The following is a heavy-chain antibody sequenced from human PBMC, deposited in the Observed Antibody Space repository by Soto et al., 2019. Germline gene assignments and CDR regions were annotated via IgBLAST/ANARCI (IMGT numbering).Heavy chain of an antibody. J-gene: IGHJ6*02. CDR2: ISGSGGST. V-gene: IGHV3-23*01. D-gene: IGHD2-15*01. CDR1: GFTFSSYA. Sequence: EVQLLESGGGLVQPGGSLRLSCAASGFTFSSYAMSWVRQAPGKGLEWVSAISGSGGSTYYADSVKGRFTISRDNSKNTLYLQMNSLRAEDTAVYYCAKGADIVVVVAATSQGGMDVWGQGTTVTVSS. CDR3: AKGADIVVVVAATSQGGMDV.